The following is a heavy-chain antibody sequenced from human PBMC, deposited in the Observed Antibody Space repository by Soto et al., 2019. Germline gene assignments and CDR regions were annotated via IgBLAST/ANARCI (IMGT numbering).Heavy chain of an antibody. D-gene: IGHD6-19*01. V-gene: IGHV3-30*18. CDR2: VSHDGRNT. J-gene: IGHJ4*02. CDR1: GFTFSDYA. Sequence: VQLVESGGGVVPPGRSLRLSCAASGFTFSDYAMHWVRQAPGKGLEWVAVVSHDGRNTHYADSVKGRFTISRDSSKNTVSREMTSLRAEDTAVYYCAKGGRQWLVTSDFNYWGQGALVTVSS. CDR3: AKGGRQWLVTSDFNY.